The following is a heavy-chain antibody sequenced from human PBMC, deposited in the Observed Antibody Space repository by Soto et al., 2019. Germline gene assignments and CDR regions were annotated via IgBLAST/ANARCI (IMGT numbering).Heavy chain of an antibody. CDR3: GSDLTSNANCIDP. CDR1: GDYIHVGGYY. D-gene: IGHD2-2*01. CDR2: IYYTGKT. Sequence: SETLSLTCSVSGDYIHVGGYYWTWIRQRPGKGLEWMGYIYYTGKTYYDPSLESRLTMSVDRSKNQFSLRLTPVTAADTAVYFCGSDLTSNANCIDPWGQGTLVTVSS. J-gene: IGHJ5*02. V-gene: IGHV4-30-4*01.